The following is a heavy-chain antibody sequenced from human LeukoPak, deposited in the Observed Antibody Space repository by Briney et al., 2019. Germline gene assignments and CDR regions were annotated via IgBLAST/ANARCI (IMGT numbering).Heavy chain of an antibody. J-gene: IGHJ4*02. CDR2: ISAYNGNT. V-gene: IGHV1-18*01. CDR1: GYTFTSYG. Sequence: ASVKVSCKASGYTFTSYGISWVRQAPGQGLEWMGWISAYNGNTNYAQKLQGRVTMTTDTSTSTAYMELRSLRSDDTAVYYCARARGTGYSSARPDFDYWGQGTLVTVSS. CDR3: ARARGTGYSSARPDFDY. D-gene: IGHD6-19*01.